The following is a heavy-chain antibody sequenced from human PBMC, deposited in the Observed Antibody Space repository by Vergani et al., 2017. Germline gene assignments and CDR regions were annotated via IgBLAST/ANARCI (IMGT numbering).Heavy chain of an antibody. CDR1: GGSISSGSYY. Sequence: QVQLQESGPGLVKPSQTLSLTCTVSGGSISSGSYYWSWIRQPAGKGLEWIGRISTSGSTNYNPSHKSRVTISLDTSKNQFSLKLNSLTAADSAVYYCARAAAAALDCCGQGTLVGV. CDR2: ISTSGST. V-gene: IGHV4-61*02. CDR3: ARAAAAALDC. D-gene: IGHD6-13*01. J-gene: IGHJ4*02.